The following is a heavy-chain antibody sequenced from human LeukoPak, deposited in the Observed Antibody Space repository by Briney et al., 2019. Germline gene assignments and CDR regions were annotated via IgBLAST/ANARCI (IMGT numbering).Heavy chain of an antibody. CDR2: IYYSGST. Sequence: PSETLSLTCTVSGGSISSYYWSWIRQPPGKGLEWIGYIYYSGSTNYNPSLKSRVTISVDTSKNQFSLKLSSVTAADTAVYYCARGLWFGEPLGMDVWGKGTTVTISS. D-gene: IGHD3-10*01. CDR3: ARGLWFGEPLGMDV. CDR1: GGSISSYY. V-gene: IGHV4-59*01. J-gene: IGHJ6*03.